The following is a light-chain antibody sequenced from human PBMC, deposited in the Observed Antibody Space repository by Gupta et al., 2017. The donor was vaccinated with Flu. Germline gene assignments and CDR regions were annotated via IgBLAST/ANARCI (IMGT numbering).Light chain of an antibody. CDR3: QQDGRSPIT. CDR2: GSY. V-gene: IGKV3-20*01. J-gene: IGKJ5*01. Sequence: EIVLTQSPGTLSLSPGERPTLSCRASQSVSRTSLAWYQQKPGQPPRLLIYGSYIRATGIPDRFSGGGSGTDFTLTINRLEPEDFAMYYCQQDGRSPITFGQGTRLEMK. CDR1: QSVSRTS.